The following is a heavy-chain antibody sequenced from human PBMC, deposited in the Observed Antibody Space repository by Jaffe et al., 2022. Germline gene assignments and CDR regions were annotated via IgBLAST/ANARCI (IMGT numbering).Heavy chain of an antibody. CDR2: IDWDDDK. CDR3: ARIKRRYNWNYDDLAGGYYMDV. D-gene: IGHD1-7*01. CDR1: GFSLSTSGMC. Sequence: QVTLRESGPALVKPTQTLTLTCTFSGFSLSTSGMCVSWIRQPPGKALEWLALIDWDDDKYYSTSLKTRLTISKDTSKNQVVLTMTNMDPVDTATYYCARIKRRYNWNYDDLAGGYYMDVWGKGTTVTVSS. J-gene: IGHJ6*03. V-gene: IGHV2-70*01.